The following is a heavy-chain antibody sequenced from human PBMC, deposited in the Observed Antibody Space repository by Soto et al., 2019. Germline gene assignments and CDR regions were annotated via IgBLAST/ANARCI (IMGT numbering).Heavy chain of an antibody. CDR2: TYYRSKWYN. D-gene: IGHD3-10*01. CDR3: ARVPLITMVRGVTTSRYGLDV. CDR1: GDSVSSNSAA. J-gene: IGHJ6*02. Sequence: SQTLSLTCAISGDSVSSNSAAWNWIRQSPSRGLEWLGRTYYRSKWYNDYAVSVKSRITINPDTSKNQFSLQLNSVTPEDMAVYYCARVPLITMVRGVTTSRYGLDVWGQGTTVTVSS. V-gene: IGHV6-1*01.